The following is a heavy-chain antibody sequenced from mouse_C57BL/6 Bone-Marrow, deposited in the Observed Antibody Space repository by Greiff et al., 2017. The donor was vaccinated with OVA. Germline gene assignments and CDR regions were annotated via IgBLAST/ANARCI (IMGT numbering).Heavy chain of an antibody. D-gene: IGHD2-10*02. Sequence: QVQLQQSGAELVKPGASVKMSCKASGYTFTSYWITWVKQRPGHGLEWIGDTYPGSGSTNYNEKFKSKATLTVDTSSSTAYMQLSSLTSEDAAVYYCARRSIFDYWGQGTTLTVSS. V-gene: IGHV1-55*01. CDR3: ARRSIFDY. CDR2: TYPGSGST. J-gene: IGHJ2*01. CDR1: GYTFTSYW.